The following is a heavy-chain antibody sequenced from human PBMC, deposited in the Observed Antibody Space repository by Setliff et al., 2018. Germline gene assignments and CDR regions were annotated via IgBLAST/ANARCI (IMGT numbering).Heavy chain of an antibody. CDR2: IKSDGSNT. D-gene: IGHD2-8*01. J-gene: IGHJ4*02. Sequence: PGGSLRLSCAASGFTFRTYAVTWVRQAPGKGLMWVSYIKSDGSNTHYADSVEGRFTISRDNAKNSLYLQLDSLRPDDTAFYYCARGHCTTISCFLDHWGQGIMVTVSS. CDR3: ARGHCTTISCFLDH. V-gene: IGHV3-74*01. CDR1: GFTFRTYA.